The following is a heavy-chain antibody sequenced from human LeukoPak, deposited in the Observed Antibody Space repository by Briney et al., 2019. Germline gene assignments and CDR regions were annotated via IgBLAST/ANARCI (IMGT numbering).Heavy chain of an antibody. CDR2: IWYDGSNK. CDR3: ARDLAAALRGMDV. D-gene: IGHD6-13*01. V-gene: IGHV3-33*01. Sequence: GGSLRLSCAASGFTFSSYGMHWVRQAPGKGLEWVAVIWYDGSNKYYADSVKGRFTISRDNSKNTLYLQMNSLRAEDTAVYYCARDLAAALRGMDVWGQGTTVTVSS. CDR1: GFTFSSYG. J-gene: IGHJ6*02.